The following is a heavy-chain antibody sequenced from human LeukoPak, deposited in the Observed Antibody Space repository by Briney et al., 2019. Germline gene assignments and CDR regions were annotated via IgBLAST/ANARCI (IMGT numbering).Heavy chain of an antibody. CDR3: AKDYSSSF. D-gene: IGHD6-6*01. CDR2: ISGSGDTT. V-gene: IGHV3-23*01. Sequence: GESLRLSRTVSSFTFSTFAMSWVRQAPGKGLEWVAGISGSGDTTYYAESVKGRFTISRDNSRTTLYLQMNRLRAEDTAIYYCAKDYSSSFWGQGTLVTVSS. CDR1: SFTFSTFA. J-gene: IGHJ4*02.